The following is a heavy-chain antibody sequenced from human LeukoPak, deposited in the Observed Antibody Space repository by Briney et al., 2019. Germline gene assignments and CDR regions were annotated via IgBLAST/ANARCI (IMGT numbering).Heavy chain of an antibody. V-gene: IGHV3-33*01. J-gene: IGHJ4*02. CDR2: IWPDGSNK. Sequence: GRSLRLSCEAAGFAFSSYSMHWVRQAPGKGLEWVAAIWPDGSNKYYASSVKGRFTISRDNSKNTLYLQMNSLRGDDTAIYYCARELAAWGQGTLVTVSS. CDR3: ARELAA. D-gene: IGHD6-13*01. CDR1: GFAFSSYS.